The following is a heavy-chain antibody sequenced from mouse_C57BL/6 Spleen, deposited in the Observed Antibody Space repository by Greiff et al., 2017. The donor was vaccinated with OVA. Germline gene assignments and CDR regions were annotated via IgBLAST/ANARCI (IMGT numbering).Heavy chain of an antibody. CDR1: GFTFSDYY. Sequence: EVHLVESGGGLVQPGGSLKLSCAASGFTFSDYYMYWVRQTPEKRLEWVAYISNGGGSTYYPDTVKGRFTISRDNAKNTLYLQMSRLKSEDTAMYYCARRYGSSWTFDYWGQGTTLTVSS. V-gene: IGHV5-12*01. D-gene: IGHD1-1*01. J-gene: IGHJ2*01. CDR2: ISNGGGST. CDR3: ARRYGSSWTFDY.